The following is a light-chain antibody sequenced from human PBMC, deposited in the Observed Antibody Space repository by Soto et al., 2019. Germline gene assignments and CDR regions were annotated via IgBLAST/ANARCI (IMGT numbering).Light chain of an antibody. CDR1: QSVSSN. Sequence: EIVMTQSPATLSVSPGERATLSCRASQSVSSNLAWYQQKPGQAPRLLLYGASTRATGIPARFSGGGSGTEFTLTISSLQSEDFAVYYCQHYNNWPRTFGQGTKVEIK. CDR2: GAS. J-gene: IGKJ1*01. V-gene: IGKV3-15*01. CDR3: QHYNNWPRT.